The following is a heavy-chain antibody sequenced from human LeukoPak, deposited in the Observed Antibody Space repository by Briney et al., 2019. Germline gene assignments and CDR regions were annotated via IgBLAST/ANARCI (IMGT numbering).Heavy chain of an antibody. CDR1: GYTFTSYD. Sequence: ASVKVSCKASGYTFTSYDINWVRQATGQGLEWMGWMNPNSGNTGYAQKFQGRVTMTRSTSISTAYMELSSLRSEDTAVYYCARVELSTGNYYYYGMDVWGQGTTVTVSS. D-gene: IGHD1-7*01. J-gene: IGHJ6*02. V-gene: IGHV1-8*01. CDR2: MNPNSGNT. CDR3: ARVELSTGNYYYYGMDV.